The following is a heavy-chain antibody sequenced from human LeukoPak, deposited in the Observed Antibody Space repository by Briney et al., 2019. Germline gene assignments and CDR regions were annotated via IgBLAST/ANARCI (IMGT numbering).Heavy chain of an antibody. V-gene: IGHV3-11*01. D-gene: IGHD4-23*01. Sequence: GGSPRLSCAASKFTFSDYYMSWIRQAPGKGLEWVSYISSSGSIIYYADSVKGRFTISRDNAKNSLYLQMNSLRAEDTAVYYCARATVDGDYADYWGQGTLVTVSS. CDR1: KFTFSDYY. CDR3: ARATVDGDYADY. J-gene: IGHJ4*02. CDR2: ISSSGSII.